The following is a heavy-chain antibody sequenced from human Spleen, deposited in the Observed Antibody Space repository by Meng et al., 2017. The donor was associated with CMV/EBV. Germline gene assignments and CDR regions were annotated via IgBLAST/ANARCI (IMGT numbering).Heavy chain of an antibody. Sequence: SGYSFNGYFIQWVRLAPGQGLEWMGWINPNSGDTKYAPKFQGRVTMTRDTSTSTAYMELRSLRSDDTAVYYCARDGSSSYYSDFWGQGTLVTVSS. J-gene: IGHJ4*02. CDR1: GYSFNGYF. CDR2: INPNSGDT. CDR3: ARDGSSSYYSDF. D-gene: IGHD6-13*01. V-gene: IGHV1-2*02.